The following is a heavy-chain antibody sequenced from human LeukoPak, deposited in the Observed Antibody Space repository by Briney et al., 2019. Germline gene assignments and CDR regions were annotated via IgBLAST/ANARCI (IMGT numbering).Heavy chain of an antibody. J-gene: IGHJ6*02. CDR2: ISAYNGNT. CDR1: GYTFTSYG. Sequence: ASVKVSCKASGYTFTSYGISWVRQAPGQGLEWMGWISAYNGNTNHAQKLQGGVTMTTDTSTSTAYMELRSLRSDDTAVYYCARDRYSSGWYVPGYYYYGMDVWGQGTTVTVSS. D-gene: IGHD6-19*01. CDR3: ARDRYSSGWYVPGYYYYGMDV. V-gene: IGHV1-18*01.